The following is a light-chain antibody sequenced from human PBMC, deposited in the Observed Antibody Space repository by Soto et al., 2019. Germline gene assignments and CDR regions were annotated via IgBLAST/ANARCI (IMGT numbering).Light chain of an antibody. CDR2: AAS. Sequence: DIPMTQSPSSLSASVGDRVTITCRASQDISNYLNWYQQKPGKAPKLLIYAASNLETGVPSRFSGTGSGTDFTFTINSLQSEDIATYYCQQYDNLPLTFGGGTKVEIK. J-gene: IGKJ4*01. CDR1: QDISNY. V-gene: IGKV1-33*01. CDR3: QQYDNLPLT.